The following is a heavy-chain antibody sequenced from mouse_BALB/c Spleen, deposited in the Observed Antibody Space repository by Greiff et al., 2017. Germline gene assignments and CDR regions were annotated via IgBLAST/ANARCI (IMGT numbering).Heavy chain of an antibody. CDR1: GYSITSDYA. CDR3: ARSQTARATYYYAMDY. V-gene: IGHV3-2*02. J-gene: IGHJ4*01. CDR2: ISYSGST. Sequence: EVKLQESGPGLVKPSQSLSLTCTVTGYSITSDYAWNWIRQFPGNKLEWMGYISYSGSTSYNPSLKSRISITRDTSKNQFFLQLNSVTTEDTATYYCARSQTARATYYYAMDYWGQGTSVTVSS. D-gene: IGHD3-2*01.